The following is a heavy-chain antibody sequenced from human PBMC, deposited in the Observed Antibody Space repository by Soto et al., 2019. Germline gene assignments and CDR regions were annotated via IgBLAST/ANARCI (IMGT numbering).Heavy chain of an antibody. D-gene: IGHD3-10*01. CDR1: GYSFQTYS. CDR3: ARNRLLWFEDFDP. V-gene: IGHV1-3*01. CDR2: INAGSGNA. Sequence: QVQLVQSGAEVKKPGASVKVSCKASGYSFQTYSIHWVRQAPGQRLEWMGSINAGSGNAKYSPKFQDRVTITRDTSANTAYMELSSLRSEDTAVYFCARNRLLWFEDFDPWGQGTLVTVSS. J-gene: IGHJ5*02.